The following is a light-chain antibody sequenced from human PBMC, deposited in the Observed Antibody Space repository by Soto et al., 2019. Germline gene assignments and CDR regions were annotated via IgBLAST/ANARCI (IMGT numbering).Light chain of an antibody. J-gene: IGLJ1*01. Sequence: LTPPASVSGSPGQSITISCAGTSSDVGSYNLVSWYQQHPGKAPKLMIYEANKRPSGVSNRFSGSKSANTASLTISGLQAEDEADYYCCSYAGSSTFYVFGTGTKVTVL. CDR2: EAN. CDR1: SSDVGSYNL. CDR3: CSYAGSSTFYV. V-gene: IGLV2-23*01.